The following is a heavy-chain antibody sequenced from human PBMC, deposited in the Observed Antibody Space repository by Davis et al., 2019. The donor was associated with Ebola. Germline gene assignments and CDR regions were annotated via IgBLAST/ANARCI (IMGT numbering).Heavy chain of an antibody. Sequence: SLKTSCAAPGFTFDYYAMHLVRQAPGKGLELVSGISWNSGSIGYADSVKGRFTISRDNAKNSLYLQMNSLRAEDTGLYYCAKDSGGKLETSGMDVWGQGTTVTVSS. CDR1: GFTFDYYA. J-gene: IGHJ6*02. CDR2: ISWNSGSI. D-gene: IGHD1-1*01. V-gene: IGHV3-9*01. CDR3: AKDSGGKLETSGMDV.